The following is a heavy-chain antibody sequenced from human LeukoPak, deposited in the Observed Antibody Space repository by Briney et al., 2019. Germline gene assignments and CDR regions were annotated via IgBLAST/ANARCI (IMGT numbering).Heavy chain of an antibody. CDR2: IWCDGSNE. D-gene: IGHD5-12*01. CDR1: GFTFSYYV. Sequence: GGSLRLSCAASGFTFSYYVMHWVRRAPGKGLEWVAVIWCDGSNEYYADSVKGRFTISRDNSKNTLYLQMDSLRAEDTAVYYCARDSAYNAFDYWGQGTLVTVSS. CDR3: ARDSAYNAFDY. J-gene: IGHJ4*02. V-gene: IGHV3-33*01.